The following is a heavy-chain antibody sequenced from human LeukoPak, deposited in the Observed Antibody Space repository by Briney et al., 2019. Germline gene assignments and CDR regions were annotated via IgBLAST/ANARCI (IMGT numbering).Heavy chain of an antibody. J-gene: IGHJ4*02. CDR3: ARGLFTGGTYFGF. D-gene: IGHD1-26*01. Sequence: GGSLRLSCAASGFTFSSYAMHWVRQAPGKGLEWVAVISSDGSNKKYGDSVKGRFTISRDNSKNTLYLQMNSLRAEDTAVYYCARGLFTGGTYFGFWGQGTMVTVSS. V-gene: IGHV3-30-3*01. CDR1: GFTFSSYA. CDR2: ISSDGSNK.